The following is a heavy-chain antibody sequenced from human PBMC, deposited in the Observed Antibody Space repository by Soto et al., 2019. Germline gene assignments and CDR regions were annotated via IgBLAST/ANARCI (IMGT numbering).Heavy chain of an antibody. CDR3: AHPRGYGVFDAGDI. CDR2: ISSSGDSA. Sequence: GGSLRRSCAASGFIFSTYAMNWVRQAPGKGLEWVSAISSSGDSAYYAESVRGRFTISRDNSKNTLYLQMRSLRPEDTAVYYCAHPRGYGVFDAGDIWGQGTMVTVSS. D-gene: IGHD4-17*01. CDR1: GFIFSTYA. J-gene: IGHJ3*02. V-gene: IGHV3-23*01.